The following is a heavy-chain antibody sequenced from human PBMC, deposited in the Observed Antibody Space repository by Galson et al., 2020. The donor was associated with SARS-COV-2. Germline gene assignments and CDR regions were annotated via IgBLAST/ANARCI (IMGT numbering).Heavy chain of an antibody. CDR3: ARDGI. Sequence: GESLKISCAASEFSFSSNWMTWVRQAPEKGLEWVASMNRDGSERYYVDSVKGRFTIFRDTAENSLYLQMNSLRVEDTATYYCARDGIWGQGTLVSVFS. D-gene: IGHD1-26*01. CDR1: EFSFSSNW. V-gene: IGHV3-7*01. CDR2: MNRDGSER. J-gene: IGHJ4*02.